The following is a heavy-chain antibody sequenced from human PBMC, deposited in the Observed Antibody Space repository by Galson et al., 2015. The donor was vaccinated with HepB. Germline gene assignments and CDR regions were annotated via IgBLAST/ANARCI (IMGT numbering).Heavy chain of an antibody. V-gene: IGHV3-9*01. J-gene: IGHJ4*02. D-gene: IGHD6-13*01. Sequence: SLRLSCAASGFTFDYYGMHWVRQAPGKGLEWVSGVSWNSDHIGYADSVRGRFTISRDNAKNSLYLQMNSLRAEDTALYFCAKDIHQAAGYFDYWGQGILVTVSS. CDR2: VSWNSDHI. CDR1: GFTFDYYG. CDR3: AKDIHQAAGYFDY.